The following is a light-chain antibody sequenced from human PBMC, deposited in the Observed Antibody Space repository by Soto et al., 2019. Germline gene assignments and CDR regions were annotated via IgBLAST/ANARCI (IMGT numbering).Light chain of an antibody. J-gene: IGKJ3*01. CDR3: QQSYSTPFT. Sequence: DIQMTQSPSSLSASVGDRVTITCRASQNISNYLNWYQQKPGKAPKLLVYAASSLQSGVPSRFRGSGSGTDFTLTISSLQPEDFAAYYCQQSYSTPFTFGPGAKVDIK. CDR1: QNISNY. CDR2: AAS. V-gene: IGKV1-39*01.